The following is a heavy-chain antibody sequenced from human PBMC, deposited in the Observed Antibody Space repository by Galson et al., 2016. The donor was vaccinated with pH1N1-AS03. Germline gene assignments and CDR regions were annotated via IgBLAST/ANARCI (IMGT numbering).Heavy chain of an antibody. Sequence: SVKVSCKASGYTFTSYAMHWVRQAPGQRLEWMGWINAGNGNTKYSQKFQGRVTITRDTSASTAYMELNSLIADDTAVYYCARGYCGGGGCHNWGGMDVWGQGTTVTVSS. CDR1: GYTFTSYA. CDR3: ARGYCGGGGCHNWGGMDV. D-gene: IGHD2-15*01. CDR2: INAGNGNT. V-gene: IGHV1-3*01. J-gene: IGHJ6*02.